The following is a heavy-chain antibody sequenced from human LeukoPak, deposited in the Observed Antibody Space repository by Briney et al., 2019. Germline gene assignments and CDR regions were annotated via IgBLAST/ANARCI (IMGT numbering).Heavy chain of an antibody. J-gene: IGHJ5*02. CDR3: ARDSYRDWFDP. CDR1: GFTFSSYA. V-gene: IGHV3-30*04. Sequence: GGPLRLSCAASGFTFSSYAMHWVRQAPGKGLEWVAVISYDGSNKYYAGSVKGRFTISRDNSENTLYLQMNSLRAEDTAVYYCARDSYRDWFDPWGQGTLVTVSS. D-gene: IGHD4-11*01. CDR2: ISYDGSNK.